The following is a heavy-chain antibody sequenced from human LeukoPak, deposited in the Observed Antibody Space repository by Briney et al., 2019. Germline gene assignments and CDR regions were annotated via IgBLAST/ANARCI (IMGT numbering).Heavy chain of an antibody. J-gene: IGHJ4*02. V-gene: IGHV3-66*01. CDR2: IYSGGST. D-gene: IGHD3-10*01. CDR3: ARDRVYGSGSYYNEGSY. CDR1: GFTVSSNY. Sequence: GGSLRLSCAASGFTVSSNYMSWVRQAPGKGLEWVSVIYSGGSTYYADSVKGRFTISRYNSKNTLYLQMNSLRAEDTAVYYCARDRVYGSGSYYNEGSYWGQGTLVTVSS.